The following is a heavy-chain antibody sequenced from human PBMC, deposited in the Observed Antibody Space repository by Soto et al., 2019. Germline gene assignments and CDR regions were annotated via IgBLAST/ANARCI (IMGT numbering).Heavy chain of an antibody. J-gene: IGHJ6*02. CDR3: AAPGGHHFGMDV. Sequence: GASVKVSCKSFDNTFTYYGINWVRQAPGQGLEWLGWISGYNANTKEAQKFQDRVSMTADTSTRTAYLEVRSLTSDDTGVYFCAAPGGHHFGMDVWGQGTTVTVYS. V-gene: IGHV1-18*01. CDR1: DNTFTYYG. D-gene: IGHD2-8*02. CDR2: ISGYNANT.